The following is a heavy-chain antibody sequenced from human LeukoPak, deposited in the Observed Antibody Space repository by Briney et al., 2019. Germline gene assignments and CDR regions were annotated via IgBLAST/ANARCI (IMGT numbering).Heavy chain of an antibody. CDR2: SSAYNGNT. Sequence: ASVKVSCKASGYTFANSGIGWVRQAPGQGLEWMGWSSAYNGNTNSAQKFQGRVSMTTDTSTSTAYMELRSLRSDDTAVYYCVRDPTAAAATDDWFDPWGQGTLVTVSS. CDR3: VRDPTAAAATDDWFDP. V-gene: IGHV1-18*01. J-gene: IGHJ5*02. D-gene: IGHD6-13*01. CDR1: GYTFANSG.